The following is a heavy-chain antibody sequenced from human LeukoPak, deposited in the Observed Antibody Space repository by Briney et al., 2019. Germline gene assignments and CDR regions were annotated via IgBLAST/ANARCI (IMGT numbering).Heavy chain of an antibody. J-gene: IGHJ4*02. V-gene: IGHV3-30*18. CDR2: ISYDGSNK. CDR1: GFTFSSYG. Sequence: GGSLRLSCAASGFTFSSYGMHWVRQAPGKGLEWVTVISYDGSNKYYADSVKGRFTISRDNSKNTLYLQMNSLRAEDTAVYYCAKLWFGELEVGYWGQGTLVTVSS. D-gene: IGHD3-10*01. CDR3: AKLWFGELEVGY.